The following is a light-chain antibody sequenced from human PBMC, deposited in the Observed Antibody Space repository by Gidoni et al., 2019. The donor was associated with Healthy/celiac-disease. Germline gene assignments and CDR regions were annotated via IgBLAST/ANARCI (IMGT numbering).Light chain of an antibody. CDR1: QSISSY. CDR2: AAS. V-gene: IGKV1-39*01. Sequence: DIQMTQSPSSLSASVGDRVNITCRASQSISSYLNWYQQKPGKAPQLLIYAASSLQSGVPSRFSGSGSGTDFTLTISSLQPEDFATYYCQQSYSTPPITFGHGTRLEIK. CDR3: QQSYSTPPIT. J-gene: IGKJ5*01.